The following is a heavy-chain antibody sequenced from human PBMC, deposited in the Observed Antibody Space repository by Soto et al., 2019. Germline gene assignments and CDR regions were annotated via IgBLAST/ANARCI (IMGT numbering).Heavy chain of an antibody. CDR2: ISSSSSYI. J-gene: IGHJ4*02. D-gene: IGHD6-19*01. V-gene: IGHV3-21*01. CDR3: ARGGRGWYPSDY. Sequence: EVQLVESGGGLVKPGGSLRLSCAASGFTFSSYSMNWVRQAPGKGLEWVSSISSSSSYIYYADSVKGRFSISRDNAKNSLYLQMNSLRAEDTAVYYCARGGRGWYPSDYWGQGTLVTVSS. CDR1: GFTFSSYS.